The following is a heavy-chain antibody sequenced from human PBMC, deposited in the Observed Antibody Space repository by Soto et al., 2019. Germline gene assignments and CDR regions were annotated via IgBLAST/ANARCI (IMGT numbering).Heavy chain of an antibody. V-gene: IGHV3-23*01. J-gene: IGHJ4*02. Sequence: EVQVLQSGGGLAQPGRSLRLSCAVSGLSFSSYAMTWVRQSPGKGLEWVSSISRSGNSTYSADSVRGRFTISRDNSKNTLYLQLNSLRAEDTAVYYCAKDAKIMDCLPTSYYFYFWCQGSLATFSS. CDR2: ISRSGNST. CDR1: GLSFSSYA. CDR3: AKDAKIMDCLPTSYYFYF. D-gene: IGHD3-9*01.